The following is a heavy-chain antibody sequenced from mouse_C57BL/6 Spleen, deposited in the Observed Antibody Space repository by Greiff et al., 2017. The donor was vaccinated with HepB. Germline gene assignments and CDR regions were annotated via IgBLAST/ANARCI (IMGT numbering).Heavy chain of an antibody. V-gene: IGHV14-4*01. D-gene: IGHD1-1*01. J-gene: IGHJ2*01. CDR1: GFNIKDDY. CDR3: TTLGTTVVAPYYFDY. CDR2: IDPENGDT. Sequence: EVQLVESGAELVRPGASVKLSCTASGFNIKDDYMHWVKQRPEQGLEWIGWIDPENGDTEYASKFQGKATITADTSSNTAYLQLSSLTSEDTAVYYCTTLGTTVVAPYYFDYWGQGTTLTVSS.